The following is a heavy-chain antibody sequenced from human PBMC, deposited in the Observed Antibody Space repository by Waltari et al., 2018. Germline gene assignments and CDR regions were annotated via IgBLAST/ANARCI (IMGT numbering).Heavy chain of an antibody. Sequence: VQLVQSGAEVKKPGSSVKVSCKASGDTFTSYGINWVRKAPGQGLEWMGGITPASTALSYAQSFQGRVTITADESTTTAYIEVSSLRAEDTAMYYCARDMRGAYLFPAPFDFWGQGTLVIVSS. CDR2: ITPASTAL. CDR1: GDTFTSYG. V-gene: IGHV1-69*01. J-gene: IGHJ4*02. D-gene: IGHD3-16*01. CDR3: ARDMRGAYLFPAPFDF.